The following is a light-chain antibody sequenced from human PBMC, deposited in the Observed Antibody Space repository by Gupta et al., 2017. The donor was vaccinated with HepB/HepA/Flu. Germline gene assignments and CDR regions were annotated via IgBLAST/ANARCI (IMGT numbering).Light chain of an antibody. V-gene: IGKV1-27*01. Sequence: DIQRCQTLPSLSPSVGDRVTLTWRASLGISNYLAWYQQKPGKVPKLLIYAASTLPSGLPSRFSGSGSGTDFTLTISRLQPEDVATYYCQKYNSAPLTFGGGTKVEIK. CDR2: AAS. CDR1: LGISNY. CDR3: QKYNSAPLT. J-gene: IGKJ4*01.